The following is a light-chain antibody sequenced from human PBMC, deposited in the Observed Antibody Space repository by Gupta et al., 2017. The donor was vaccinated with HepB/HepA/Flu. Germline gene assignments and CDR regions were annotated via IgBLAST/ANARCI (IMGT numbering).Light chain of an antibody. CDR3: QSYDSSLSASV. CDR1: SSSIGAGYD. CDR2: TNN. V-gene: IGLV1-40*01. J-gene: IGLJ2*01. Sequence: QSVLTHPPSVSGAPGQRVTLSCTGSSSSIGAGYDVHWYQHLPGTAPKLLIYTNNNRPSGAPDRFSASKSGTSASLAITGLQAEDEADYYCQSYDSSLSASVFGGGTKLTVL.